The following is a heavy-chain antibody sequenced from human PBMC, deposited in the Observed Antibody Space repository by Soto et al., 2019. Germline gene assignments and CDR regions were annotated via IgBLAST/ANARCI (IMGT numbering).Heavy chain of an antibody. Sequence: QGQLVQSGAEVKKPGASVKVSCKASGYTFNKYSISWVRQAPGQWLEWMGWISASNGNTDFAQKFQGRVTMAIDTSTSTAYMELRSLRSDDTAVFYCTRGHGDFAGDFDYWGQGTLVTVSS. V-gene: IGHV1-18*04. CDR1: GYTFNKYS. CDR3: TRGHGDFAGDFDY. CDR2: ISASNGNT. J-gene: IGHJ4*02. D-gene: IGHD4-17*01.